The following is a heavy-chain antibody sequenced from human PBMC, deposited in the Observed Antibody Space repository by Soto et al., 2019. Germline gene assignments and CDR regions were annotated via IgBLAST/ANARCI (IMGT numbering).Heavy chain of an antibody. J-gene: IGHJ4*01. CDR3: GRLRNLDYCDF. V-gene: IGHV3-23*01. D-gene: IGHD2-15*01. Sequence: GVSPIVSCAASGFTFNRYAFHWVRQAPGKGLEWVSAISGGVDSTFYADSVKGRFTISRDNSKNIQYLQMDSLRAEDTAVYCCGRLRNLDYCDFWAEGSPVTVSS. CDR1: GFTFNRYA. CDR2: ISGGVDST.